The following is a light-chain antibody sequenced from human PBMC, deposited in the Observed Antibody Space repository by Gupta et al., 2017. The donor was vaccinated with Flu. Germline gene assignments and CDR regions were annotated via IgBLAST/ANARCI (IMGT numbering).Light chain of an antibody. Sequence: DIVLTQSPGTLSLSPGERATLSCRASQSISASYFAWYQQKPGQAPRLLIYAASSRATGIPDRFSGGGSGTDFTLTINRLEPEDFAVYYCQQYATAPALTFGGGTKVEIK. V-gene: IGKV3-20*01. CDR1: QSISASY. CDR3: QQYATAPALT. CDR2: AAS. J-gene: IGKJ4*01.